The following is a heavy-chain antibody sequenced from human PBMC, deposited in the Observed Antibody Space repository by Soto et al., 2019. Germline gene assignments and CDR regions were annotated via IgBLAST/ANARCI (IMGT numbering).Heavy chain of an antibody. CDR3: AGHVDIDQRGMDV. Sequence: QVQLQESGPGLVKASETLSLTCTVSGGSISSYYWSWIRQPPGKGLEWIGYIYYGSTKYNPSLKSRVTLSVDTSKNQLSLKLSSVTAADTAVYYCAGHVDIDQRGMDVWGQGTTVTVSS. D-gene: IGHD5-12*01. CDR1: GGSISSYY. J-gene: IGHJ6*02. V-gene: IGHV4-59*08. CDR2: IYYGST.